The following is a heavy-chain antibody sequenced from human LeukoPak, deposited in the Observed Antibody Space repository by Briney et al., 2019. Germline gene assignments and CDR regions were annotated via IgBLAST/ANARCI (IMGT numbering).Heavy chain of an antibody. D-gene: IGHD3-22*01. Sequence: GGSLRLSCAASGFTFSSYGMSWVRQAPGKGLEWVSAISGSGGSTYYADSVKGRFTISRDNSKNTLYLQMNSLRAEDTAVYYCAISDYYDSSSYFDYWGQGTLVTVSS. CDR2: ISGSGGST. J-gene: IGHJ4*02. CDR1: GFTFSSYG. V-gene: IGHV3-23*01. CDR3: AISDYYDSSSYFDY.